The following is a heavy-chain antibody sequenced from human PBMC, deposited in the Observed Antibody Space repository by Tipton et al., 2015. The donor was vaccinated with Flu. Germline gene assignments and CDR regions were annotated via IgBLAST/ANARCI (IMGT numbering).Heavy chain of an antibody. CDR2: ITPNSGGT. J-gene: IGHJ4*02. CDR3: ARALVTTGGLDFDY. Sequence: QMQLVQSGAEVKKPGASVRVSCKASGYTFTGYYIHWVRQAPGQGLEWMGWITPNSGGTKYVQKFQGRVTMTRDTSISTAYMELSRLRSDDTAVYYCARALVTTGGLDFDYWGQGTLVTVSS. V-gene: IGHV1-2*02. CDR1: GYTFTGYY. D-gene: IGHD1-1*01.